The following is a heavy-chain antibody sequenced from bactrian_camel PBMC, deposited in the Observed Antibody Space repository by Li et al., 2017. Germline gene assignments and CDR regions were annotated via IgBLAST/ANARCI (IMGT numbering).Heavy chain of an antibody. CDR3: TKDVDTGVYYRGFDAMDYWGTYGDIFRHQ. D-gene: IGHD2*01. CDR1: SYMWSSNC. Sequence: HVQLVESGGGSVQAGESLSLSCTASSYMWSSNCMGWYRLAPGKAREGVAAIGNDESTTYADSVKGRFTTSKDNPDNTLYLQLNSLTTEDTAMYYCTKDVDTGVYYRGFDAMDYWGTYGDIFRHQRGQGTQVTVS. V-gene: IGHV3S53*01. J-gene: IGHJ4*01. CDR2: IGNDEST.